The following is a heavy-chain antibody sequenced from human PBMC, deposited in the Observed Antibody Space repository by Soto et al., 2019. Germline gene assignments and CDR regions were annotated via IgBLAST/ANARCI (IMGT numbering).Heavy chain of an antibody. V-gene: IGHV3-23*01. D-gene: IGHD2-2*01. CDR1: GFTFSSYA. Sequence: PGGSLRLSCAASGFTFSSYAMSWVRQAPGKGLEWVSAISGSGGSTYYADSVKGRFTISRDNSKNTLYLQMNSLRVEDTAVYYCAKGVVLVPAPTFFFDYWGQGTLVTVSS. CDR2: ISGSGGST. J-gene: IGHJ4*02. CDR3: AKGVVLVPAPTFFFDY.